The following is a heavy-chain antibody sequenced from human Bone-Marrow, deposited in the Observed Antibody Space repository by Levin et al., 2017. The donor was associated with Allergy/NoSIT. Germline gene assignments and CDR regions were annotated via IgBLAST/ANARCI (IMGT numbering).Heavy chain of an antibody. J-gene: IGHJ6*03. Sequence: VASVKVSCAVSGFTISNNAMTWVRQAPGKGLEWVSSIRGDGDMTYYADSVKGRFIISRDTAKNTLDLQMNSLRVEDAAVYYCAKNDYKWGYYYYYMDFWGKGTTVTISS. CDR3: AKNDYKWGYYYYYMDF. D-gene: IGHD7-27*01. V-gene: IGHV3-23*01. CDR2: IRGDGDMT. CDR1: GFTISNNA.